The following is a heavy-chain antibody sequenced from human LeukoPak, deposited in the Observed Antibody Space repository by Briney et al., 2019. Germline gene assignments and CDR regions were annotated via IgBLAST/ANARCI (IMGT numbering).Heavy chain of an antibody. CDR1: GFTFDDYA. Sequence: GRSLRLCCAASGFTFDDYAMHWVRQAPGKGLEWVSGISWNIDNIDYADSVRGRFTISRDNAKNSLYLQMNSLRAEDTALYYCAKDYDYGFDYWGQGTLVTVSS. J-gene: IGHJ4*02. CDR3: AKDYDYGFDY. V-gene: IGHV3-9*01. CDR2: ISWNIDNI. D-gene: IGHD4-17*01.